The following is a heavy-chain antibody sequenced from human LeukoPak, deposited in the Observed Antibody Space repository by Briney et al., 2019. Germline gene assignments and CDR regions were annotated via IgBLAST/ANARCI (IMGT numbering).Heavy chain of an antibody. Sequence: PGGSLRLSCAASGFRFSDFTMTWVRQAPGKGPEWVSAIGGRGGSTYYADSVKGRFTISRDNAKNSLYLQMNSLRAEDTAVYYCARESGDYTSPVDVWGQGTTVTVSS. CDR1: GFRFSDFT. D-gene: IGHD4-17*01. J-gene: IGHJ6*02. V-gene: IGHV3-21*01. CDR3: ARESGDYTSPVDV. CDR2: IGGRGGST.